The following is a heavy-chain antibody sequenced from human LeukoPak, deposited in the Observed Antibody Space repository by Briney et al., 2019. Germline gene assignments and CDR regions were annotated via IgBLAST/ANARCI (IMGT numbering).Heavy chain of an antibody. CDR2: IYYSGGT. J-gene: IGHJ6*03. V-gene: IGHV4-59*01. CDR3: ARSGIQLWLSPDYYYYMDV. CDR1: GGSISSYY. D-gene: IGHD5-18*01. Sequence: SETLSLTCTVSGGSISSYYWSWIRQPPGKGLEWIGYIYYSGGTNYNPSLKSRVTISVDTSKNQFSLKLSSVTAADTAVYYCARSGIQLWLSPDYYYYMDVWGKGTTVTVSS.